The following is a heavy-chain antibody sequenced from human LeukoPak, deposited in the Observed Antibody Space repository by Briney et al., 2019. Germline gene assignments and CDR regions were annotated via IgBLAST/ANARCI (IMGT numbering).Heavy chain of an antibody. D-gene: IGHD2-2*01. Sequence: GGSLRLPCAASGFTFSGYWMHWVRQAPGKGLVWVARISTDGSYTSYADCVKGRFTISRDNAKNTVYLQMSSLRAEDTAIYYCARICSTTDCLISAWGQGTLVTVSS. CDR1: GFTFSGYW. J-gene: IGHJ4*02. CDR2: ISTDGSYT. CDR3: ARICSTTDCLISA. V-gene: IGHV3-74*01.